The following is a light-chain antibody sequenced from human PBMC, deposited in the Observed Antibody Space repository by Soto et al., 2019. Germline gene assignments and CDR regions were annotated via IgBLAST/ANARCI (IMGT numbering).Light chain of an antibody. V-gene: IGLV2-14*01. J-gene: IGLJ1*01. Sequence: QSALTQPASVSGSPGQSITISCTGTSSDVGGHHYVSWYQHHPGKAPKLIIFDVSDRPSGISYRFSGSKSGNTASLTISGLQAEDEAVYYCGSYTRTSAPYVFGSGTKLTVL. CDR2: DVS. CDR3: GSYTRTSAPYV. CDR1: SSDVGGHHY.